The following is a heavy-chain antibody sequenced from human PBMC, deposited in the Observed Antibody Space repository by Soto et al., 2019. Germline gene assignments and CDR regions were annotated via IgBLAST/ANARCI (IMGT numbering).Heavy chain of an antibody. CDR1: GGSISNGGYY. CDR3: ARGIYSFDSSGYGPTTWFAP. Sequence: SETLSLTCTVSGGSISNGGYYCSWIRQHPGKGLEWIGYIYYTGDTYYNPSLKSRVTISLDTSNNQFSLKLSSVTAADTAVYYCARGIYSFDSSGYGPTTWFAPWGRGARVTVSS. J-gene: IGHJ5*02. CDR2: IYYTGDT. V-gene: IGHV4-31*03. D-gene: IGHD3-22*01.